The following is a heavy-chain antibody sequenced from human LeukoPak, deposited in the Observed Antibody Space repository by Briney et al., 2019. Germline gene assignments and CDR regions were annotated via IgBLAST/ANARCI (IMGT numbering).Heavy chain of an antibody. D-gene: IGHD2-21*02. Sequence: PGGSLRLSCAASGFTFSSYWMSWVRQAPGRGLEWVANIHPEGNEKYHVDSVKGRFTISRDNTKNSLFLQMHGLRVEDTAVYYCARGDDFSGDYWGQGTLVTVSS. CDR2: IHPEGNEK. J-gene: IGHJ4*02. CDR1: GFTFSSYW. V-gene: IGHV3-7*04. CDR3: ARGDDFSGDY.